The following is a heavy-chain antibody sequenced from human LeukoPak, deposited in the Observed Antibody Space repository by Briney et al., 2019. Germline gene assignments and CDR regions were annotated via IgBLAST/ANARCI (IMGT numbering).Heavy chain of an antibody. V-gene: IGHV1-8*01. CDR2: MNPNSGNT. CDR1: GYTFTSYD. J-gene: IGHJ4*02. CDR3: ARDLEYSYGFGY. Sequence: GASVKVSCKASGYTFTSYDINWVRQAPGQGLEWMGWMNPNSGNTGYAQKFQGRVTMTRNTSISTAYMELSSLRSEDTAVYYCARDLEYSYGFGYWGQGTLVTVSS. D-gene: IGHD5-18*01.